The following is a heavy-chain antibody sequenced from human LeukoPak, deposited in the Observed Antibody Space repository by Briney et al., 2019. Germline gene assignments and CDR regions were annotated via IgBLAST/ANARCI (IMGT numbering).Heavy chain of an antibody. CDR2: IKQDGSEK. V-gene: IGHV3-7*01. CDR3: AKVYYDSSGPYNDAFDI. CDR1: GFTFSSYW. Sequence: GGSLRLSCAASGFTFSSYWMSWVRQAPGKGLEWVANIKQDGSEKYYVDSVKGRFTISRDNAKNSLYLQMNSLRAEDTAVYYCAKVYYDSSGPYNDAFDIWGQGTMVTVSS. J-gene: IGHJ3*02. D-gene: IGHD3-22*01.